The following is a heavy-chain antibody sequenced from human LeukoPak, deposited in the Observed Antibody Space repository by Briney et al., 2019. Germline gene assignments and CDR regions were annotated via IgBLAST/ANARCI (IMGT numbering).Heavy chain of an antibody. CDR2: ISAYNGNR. J-gene: IGHJ4*01. Sequence: ASVEVSCKASGYTFTSYGINWVRQAPGQGLEWMGWISAYNGNRNYAQRFQGRVTMTTNSSTRTAYMELRSLRSDDTAIYYCARNRVGETGYFDYWGQGTLVAVSS. V-gene: IGHV1-18*01. D-gene: IGHD1-26*01. CDR3: ARNRVGETGYFDY. CDR1: GYTFTSYG.